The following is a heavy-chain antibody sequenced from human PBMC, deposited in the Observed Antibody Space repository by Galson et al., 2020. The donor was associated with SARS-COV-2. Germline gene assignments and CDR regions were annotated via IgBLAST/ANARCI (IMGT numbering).Heavy chain of an antibody. CDR3: ARDGRRGYNSASDYGMDV. J-gene: IGHJ6*02. D-gene: IGHD6-25*01. Sequence: ASETLSLTCTVSGGSISGGFTYWTWIRQHPGKGLEWIGYIDQSGTTHYNPSLKSRLIISVDTSKNEVSLKLTSVTAADTAVYFCARDGRRGYNSASDYGMDVWGQGTTVIVSS. CDR2: IDQSGTT. V-gene: IGHV4-31*03. CDR1: GGSISGGFTY.